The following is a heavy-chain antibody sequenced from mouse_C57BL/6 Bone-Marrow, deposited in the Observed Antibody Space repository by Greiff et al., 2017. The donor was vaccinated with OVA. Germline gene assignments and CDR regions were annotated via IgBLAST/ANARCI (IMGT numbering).Heavy chain of an antibody. V-gene: IGHV1-50*01. J-gene: IGHJ2*01. Sequence: QVQLKQSGAELVKPGASVKLSCKASGYTFTSYWMQWVKQRPGQGLEWIGEIDPSDSYTNYNQKFKGKATLTVDTSSSTAYMQLSSLTSEDSAVYYCARSLYYYGSSDEDYWGQGTTLTVSS. CDR2: IDPSDSYT. D-gene: IGHD1-1*01. CDR1: GYTFTSYW. CDR3: ARSLYYYGSSDEDY.